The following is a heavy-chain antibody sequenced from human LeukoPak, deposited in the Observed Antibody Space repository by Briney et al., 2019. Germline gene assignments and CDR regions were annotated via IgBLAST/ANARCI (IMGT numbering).Heavy chain of an antibody. Sequence: GGSLRLSCTASGFTFSTYAMSWLRQAPGKGLEGFSAITGGGDDTYYADSVKGRFTISRDNSKNTLYLQMNSLRVEDTAVYYCAKGSSSSRPYYFDYWGQGALVTVSS. J-gene: IGHJ4*02. D-gene: IGHD6-6*01. CDR1: GFTFSTYA. CDR3: AKGSSSSRPYYFDY. CDR2: ITGGGDDT. V-gene: IGHV3-23*01.